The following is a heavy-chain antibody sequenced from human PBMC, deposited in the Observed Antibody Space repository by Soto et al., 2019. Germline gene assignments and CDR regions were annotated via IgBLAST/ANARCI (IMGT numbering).Heavy chain of an antibody. D-gene: IGHD6-6*01. CDR3: ARSKRGGSSGDFDY. CDR2: IYYSGST. CDR1: GGSISSYY. V-gene: IGHV4-59*08. Sequence: PSETLSLTCTVSGGSISSYYWSWIRQPPGKGLEWIGYIYYSGSTNYNPSLKSRVTISVDTSKNQFSLKLSSVTAADTAVYYCARSKRGGSSGDFDYWGQGTLVTVSS. J-gene: IGHJ4*02.